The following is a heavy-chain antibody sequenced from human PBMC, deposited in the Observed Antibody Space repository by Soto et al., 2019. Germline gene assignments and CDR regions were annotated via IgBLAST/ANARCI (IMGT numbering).Heavy chain of an antibody. D-gene: IGHD3-10*01. CDR2: ISDTGSNT. CDR1: GFTFSTYG. CDR3: AKIGHRSGSRYYDMDV. J-gene: IGHJ6*02. V-gene: IGHV3-23*01. Sequence: GGSLRLSCVASGFTFSTYGMSWVRQAPGMGLEWVSTISDTGSNTYHAKSVKGRFTISRDNSKSTLYLQMNSLTVEDTAIYYCAKIGHRSGSRYYDMDVWGQGTTVTVSS.